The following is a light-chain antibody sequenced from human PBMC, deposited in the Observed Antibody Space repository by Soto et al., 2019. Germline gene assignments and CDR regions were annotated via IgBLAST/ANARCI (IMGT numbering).Light chain of an antibody. CDR1: SSDVGAFNY. J-gene: IGLJ2*01. V-gene: IGLV2-8*01. CDR2: EVT. Sequence: QSALTQPPSASGSPGQSVTISCTGTSSDVGAFNYVSWYQQHPVKAPKLIIYEVTNRPSGVSDRFSGSKSGDAATLTISGLRPEDESLYFCSSYSSTDALLVFGGGTKLTVL. CDR3: SSYSSTDALLV.